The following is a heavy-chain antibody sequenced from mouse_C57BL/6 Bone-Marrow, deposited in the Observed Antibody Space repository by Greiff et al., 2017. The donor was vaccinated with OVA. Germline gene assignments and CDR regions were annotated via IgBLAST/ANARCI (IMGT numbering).Heavy chain of an antibody. CDR3: ARDPPTIVTTRGNYFDY. V-gene: IGHV5-4*01. Sequence: EVKVVESGGGLVKPGGSLKLSCAASGFTFSSYAMSWVRQTPEKRLEWVATISDGGSYTYYPDNVKGRFTISRDNAKNNLYLQMSHLKSEDTAMYYCARDPPTIVTTRGNYFDYWGQGTTLTVSS. CDR1: GFTFSSYA. J-gene: IGHJ2*01. D-gene: IGHD2-5*01. CDR2: ISDGGSYT.